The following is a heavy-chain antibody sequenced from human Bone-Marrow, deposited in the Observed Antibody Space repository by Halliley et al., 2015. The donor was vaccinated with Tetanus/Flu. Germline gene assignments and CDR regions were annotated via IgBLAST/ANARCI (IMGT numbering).Heavy chain of an antibody. CDR1: GGSMNTDGYS. CDR2: LYHSGTT. J-gene: IGHJ6*02. D-gene: IGHD6-6*01. Sequence: LRLSCAVSGGSMNTDGYSWGWIRQPPGKGLEWLGSLYHSGTTFYNPSLNSRVTISVDTSKNQISLKLTSLTAADTALYYCVREGGIAARPHNYGLDVWGQGTPVTVSS. CDR3: VREGGIAARPHNYGLDV. V-gene: IGHV4-39*07.